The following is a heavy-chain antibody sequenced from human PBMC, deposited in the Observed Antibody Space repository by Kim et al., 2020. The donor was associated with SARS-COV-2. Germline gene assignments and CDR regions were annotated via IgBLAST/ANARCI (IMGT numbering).Heavy chain of an antibody. D-gene: IGHD6-19*01. J-gene: IGHJ5*02. CDR2: ISSSSSYT. CDR3: AREGVAGSLSYNWFDP. Sequence: GGSLRLSCAASGFTFSDYYMSWIRQAPGKGLEWVSYISSSSSYTNYADSVKGRFTISRDNAKNSLYLQMNSLRAEDTAVYYCAREGVAGSLSYNWFDPWGQGTLVTVSS. CDR1: GFTFSDYY. V-gene: IGHV3-11*06.